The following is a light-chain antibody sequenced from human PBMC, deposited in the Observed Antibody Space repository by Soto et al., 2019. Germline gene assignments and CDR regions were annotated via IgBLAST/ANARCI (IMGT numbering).Light chain of an antibody. CDR1: KDISNY. J-gene: IGKJ4*01. CDR3: QQYDKLSLT. V-gene: IGKV1-33*01. Sequence: DIDLTQSPSSLSASVGDRVTIICPASKDISNYLNWYQQKPRKAPKLLIYDASNLETGVPSRFSGSGSGTDFTFTISSLQPEDIATYYCQQYDKLSLTFGGGTKVAIK. CDR2: DAS.